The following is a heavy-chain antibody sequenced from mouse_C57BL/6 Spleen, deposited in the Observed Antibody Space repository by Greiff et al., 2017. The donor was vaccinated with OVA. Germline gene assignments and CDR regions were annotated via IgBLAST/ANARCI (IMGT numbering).Heavy chain of an antibody. CDR1: GFSLTSYA. D-gene: IGHD3-2*02. J-gene: IGHJ2*01. CDR3: AAGGTAQAPDYYFDY. Sequence: QVQLQQSGPGLVAPSQSLSITCTVSGFSLTSYAISWVRQPPGKGLEWLGVIWTGGGTNYNSALKSRLSISKDNSKSQVFLKMNSLQTDDTARYDCAAGGTAQAPDYYFDYWGQGTTLTVSS. CDR2: IWTGGGT. V-gene: IGHV2-9-1*01.